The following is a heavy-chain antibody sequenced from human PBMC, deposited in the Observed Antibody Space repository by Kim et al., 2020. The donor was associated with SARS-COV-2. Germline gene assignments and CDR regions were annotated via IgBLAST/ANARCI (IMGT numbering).Heavy chain of an antibody. CDR2: ISGSGGST. J-gene: IGHJ3*02. D-gene: IGHD3-22*01. CDR3: ATRSLGITMIVVVITGAFDI. Sequence: GGSLRLSCAASGFTFSSYAMSWVRQAPGKGLEWVSAISGSGGSTYYADSVKGRFTISRDNSKNTLYLQMNSLRAEDTAVYYCATRSLGITMIVVVITGAFDIWGQGTMVTVSS. V-gene: IGHV3-23*01. CDR1: GFTFSSYA.